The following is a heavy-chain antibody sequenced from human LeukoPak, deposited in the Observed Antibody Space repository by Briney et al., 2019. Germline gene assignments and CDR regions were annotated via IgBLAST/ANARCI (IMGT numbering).Heavy chain of an antibody. Sequence: SETLSLTCTVSGGSVSSSSYYWGWIRQPPQMGLEWIGSMYYSGSTYYNSSLKGRVTMSVDTSKNQFSLKLSSVTAADTAVYYCARDIVGVTRAFGYWGQGTLATVSS. D-gene: IGHD1-26*01. CDR2: MYYSGST. CDR1: GGSVSSSSYY. J-gene: IGHJ4*02. V-gene: IGHV4-39*07. CDR3: ARDIVGVTRAFGY.